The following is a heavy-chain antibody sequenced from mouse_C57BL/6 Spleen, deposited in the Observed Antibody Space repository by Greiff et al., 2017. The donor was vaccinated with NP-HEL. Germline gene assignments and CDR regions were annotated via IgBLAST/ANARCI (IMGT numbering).Heavy chain of an antibody. CDR3: ARRGSSYEGFAY. CDR2: IDPEDGET. CDR1: GFNITDYY. Sequence: EVQVVESGAELVKPGASVKLSCTASGFNITDYYMHWVKQRPEQGLEWIGRIDPEDGETKYAPKFQGKATITADTSSNTAYLQLSSLTSEDTAVDYCARRGSSYEGFAYWGQGTLVTVSA. J-gene: IGHJ3*01. D-gene: IGHD1-1*01. V-gene: IGHV14-2*01.